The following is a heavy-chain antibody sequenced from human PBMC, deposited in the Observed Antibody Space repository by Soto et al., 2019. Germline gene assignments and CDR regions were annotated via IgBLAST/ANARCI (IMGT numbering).Heavy chain of an antibody. D-gene: IGHD5-18*01. CDR2: ISAYNGNT. V-gene: IGHV1-18*04. Sequence: QVQLVQSGAEVKKPGASVQVSCKASGYTFTRYGISWVRQAPGQGLEWMGWISAYNGNTNYAQKLQGRVTMTTDTSTSTAYMELRSLRSDDTAFYYCARVDADTAMGTLDYWGQGTLVTVSS. J-gene: IGHJ4*02. CDR1: GYTFTRYG. CDR3: ARVDADTAMGTLDY.